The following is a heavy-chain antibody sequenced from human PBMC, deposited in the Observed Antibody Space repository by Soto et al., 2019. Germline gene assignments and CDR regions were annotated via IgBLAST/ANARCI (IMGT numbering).Heavy chain of an antibody. CDR1: GGSISSYY. V-gene: IGHV4-59*08. Sequence: SSETLSLTCTVSGGSISSYYWSWIRQPPGKGLEWIGYIYYSGSTNYNPSLKSRVTISVDTSKNQFSLKLSSVTAADTAVYYCAGYYYGSGALDTSYYYYYMDVWGKGTTVTVSS. CDR2: IYYSGST. CDR3: AGYYYGSGALDTSYYYYYMDV. D-gene: IGHD3-10*01. J-gene: IGHJ6*03.